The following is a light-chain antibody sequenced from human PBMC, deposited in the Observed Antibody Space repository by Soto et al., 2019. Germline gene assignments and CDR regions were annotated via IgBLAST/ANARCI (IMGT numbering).Light chain of an antibody. J-gene: IGKJ1*01. CDR3: QQRSNWPT. CDR1: QSVSSY. Sequence: EIVLTQSPATLSLSPGERATLSCRARQSVSSYLACYQQKPGQAPRLLIYDASNRATGIPARFSGSGSGTDFTLTISSLEPEDFAFYYCQQRSNWPTFGQATKVDIK. CDR2: DAS. V-gene: IGKV3-11*01.